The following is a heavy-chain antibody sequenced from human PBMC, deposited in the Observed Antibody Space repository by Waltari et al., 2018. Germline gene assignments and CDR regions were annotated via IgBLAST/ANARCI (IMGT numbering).Heavy chain of an antibody. CDR1: GLTFSSYA. Sequence: EVQLLASGGGLVQPGGSLRLSCAASGLTFSSYAMSWVRQAPGKGLEWVSVIYSGGSTYYADSVKGRFTISRDNSKNTLYLQMNSLRAEDTAVYYCAKEAEEVKWGQGTLVTVSS. CDR3: AKEAEEVK. CDR2: IYSGGST. V-gene: IGHV3-23*03. J-gene: IGHJ4*02. D-gene: IGHD3-22*01.